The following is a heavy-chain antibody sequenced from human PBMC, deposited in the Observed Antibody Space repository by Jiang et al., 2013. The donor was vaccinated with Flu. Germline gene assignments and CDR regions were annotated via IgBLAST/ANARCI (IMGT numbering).Heavy chain of an antibody. CDR2: IYYSGST. CDR3: ARDPGYSSSWYSSYYY. J-gene: IGHJ6*03. V-gene: IGHV4-39*07. Sequence: GSGLVKPSETLSLTCTASGGSISSSSYYWGWIRQPPGKGLEWIGSIYYSGSTYYNPSLKSRVTISVDTSKNQFSLKLSSVTAADTAVYYCARDPGYSSSWYSSYYY. CDR1: GGSISSSSYY. D-gene: IGHD6-13*01.